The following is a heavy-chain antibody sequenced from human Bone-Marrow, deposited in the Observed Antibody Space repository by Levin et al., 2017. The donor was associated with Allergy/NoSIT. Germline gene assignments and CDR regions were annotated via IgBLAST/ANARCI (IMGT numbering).Heavy chain of an antibody. D-gene: IGHD3-3*02. V-gene: IGHV3-15*01. CDR3: ATSELFWRGLSLFLI. Sequence: GGSLRLSCEATGITFTNAWMTWVRQAPGRGLEWVGRIRSMVDGGTADYAAHLEGRFIISRDDSKNTVFLQMNSLKTEDTAVYYCATSELFWRGLSLFLIWGRGTKVAVSS. J-gene: IGHJ3*02. CDR2: IRSMVDGGTA. CDR1: GITFTNAW.